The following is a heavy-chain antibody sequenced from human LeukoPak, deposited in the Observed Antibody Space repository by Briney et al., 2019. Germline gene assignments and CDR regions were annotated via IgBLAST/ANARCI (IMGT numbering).Heavy chain of an antibody. CDR1: GLTFSSYA. Sequence: GGSLRLSCAASGLTFSSYAMSWVRQAPGKGLEWVSGISGSGSSRDYADSVKGRFTISRDNSKNTLYLQMNSLRAEDTAVYYCAKERSSGFVGAFDAWGQGTMVTVSS. J-gene: IGHJ3*01. CDR2: ISGSGSSR. V-gene: IGHV3-23*01. CDR3: AKERSSGFVGAFDA. D-gene: IGHD3-22*01.